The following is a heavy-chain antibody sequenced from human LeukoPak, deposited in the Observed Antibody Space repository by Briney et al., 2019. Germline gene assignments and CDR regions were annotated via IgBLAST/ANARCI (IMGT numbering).Heavy chain of an antibody. J-gene: IGHJ4*02. D-gene: IGHD5-24*01. V-gene: IGHV3-23*01. CDR2: ISPNGVIT. Sequence: GGTLRLSCVASGFTFRSHGMNWVRQAPGKGLEWVSGISPNGVITYYADSVKGRFTISRDNSKGTVYLQMNSLRPEDTAVYYCAKDDAWLQYGNWGRGTLVTVSS. CDR3: AKDDAWLQYGN. CDR1: GFTFRSHG.